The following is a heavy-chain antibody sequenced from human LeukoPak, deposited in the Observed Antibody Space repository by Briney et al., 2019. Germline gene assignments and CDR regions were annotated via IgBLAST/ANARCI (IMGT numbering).Heavy chain of an antibody. CDR1: GGSMSSGGYY. CDR3: ARHKMAGPFDY. CDR2: IYYSGST. D-gene: IGHD6-19*01. J-gene: IGHJ4*02. V-gene: IGHV4-61*08. Sequence: SQTLSLTCAVSGGSMSSGGYYWSWIRQPPGKGLEGIGYIYYSGSTNYNPSLKSRVTISVDTSKNQFSLKLSSVTAADTAVYYCARHKMAGPFDYWGQGTLVTVSS.